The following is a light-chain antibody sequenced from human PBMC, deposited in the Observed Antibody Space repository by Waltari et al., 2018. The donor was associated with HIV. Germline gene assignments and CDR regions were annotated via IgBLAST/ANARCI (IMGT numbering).Light chain of an antibody. V-gene: IGLV2-23*02. CDR2: DVS. CDR3: CSYVSEIVPCV. CDR1: SSDVGAYNL. J-gene: IGLJ3*02. Sequence: QTALTQPASVSGSPGQSITISCTGTSSDVGAYNLVSWYQQHPGKAPRLIIYDVSERPEGVSNRFTGSKSCNPASLTISGLQAEDEADYYCCSYVSEIVPCVFGGGTKLTVL.